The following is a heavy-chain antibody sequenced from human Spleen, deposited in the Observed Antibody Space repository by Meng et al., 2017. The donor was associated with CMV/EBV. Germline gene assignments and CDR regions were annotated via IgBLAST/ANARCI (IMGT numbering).Heavy chain of an antibody. V-gene: IGHV3-7*01. CDR2: IKQDGSEK. Sequence: GESLKISCAGSGFTFSSYWMSWVRQAPGKGLEWVANIKQDGSEKYYVDSVKGRFTISRDNAKNSLYLQMNSLRAEDTAVYYCAREADTWGRGTLVTVSS. CDR3: AREADT. J-gene: IGHJ5*02. CDR1: GFTFSSYW.